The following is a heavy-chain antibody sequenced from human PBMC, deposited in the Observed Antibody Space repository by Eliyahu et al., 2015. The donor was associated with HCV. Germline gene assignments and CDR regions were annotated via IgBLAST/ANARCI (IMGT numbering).Heavy chain of an antibody. D-gene: IGHD3-22*01. J-gene: IGHJ4*02. CDR1: GFTVSANY. V-gene: IGHV3-66*02. Sequence: EVQLVESGGGLVQPGGSLRLSCAASGFTVSANYMSWXRQAPGKGLEWVSVIYAGGSTQSADSVKGRISVSRDNSKNTLYLEMKSLRPEDTAVYYCARDRGYDSRGYYPGYWGQGTLV. CDR2: IYAGGST. CDR3: ARDRGYDSRGYYPGY.